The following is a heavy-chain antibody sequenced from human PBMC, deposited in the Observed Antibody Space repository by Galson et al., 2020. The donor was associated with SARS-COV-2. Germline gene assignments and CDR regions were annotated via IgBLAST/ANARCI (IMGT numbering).Heavy chain of an antibody. D-gene: IGHD6-19*01. V-gene: IGHV3-33*06. CDR2: LWSDGTNK. Sequence: GESPKISCAASGLTLSNPGMLWVRQAPGKGLECVAALWSDGTNKYYADSVKGRFPISGDTSKNTLYLQMNSLTAEGTALNYCAKGGAVAGVGSLDSWGQGTRDTGS. CDR1: GLTLSNPG. J-gene: IGHJ4*02. CDR3: AKGGAVAGVGSLDS.